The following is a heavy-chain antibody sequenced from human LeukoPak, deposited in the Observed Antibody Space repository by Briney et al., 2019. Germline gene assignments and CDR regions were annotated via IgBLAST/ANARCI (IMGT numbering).Heavy chain of an antibody. D-gene: IGHD4-23*01. CDR1: GCSIISSNW. V-gene: IGHV4-4*02. J-gene: IGHJ3*02. CDR2: IYHSGST. CDR3: AGITGGIPDAFDI. Sequence: PSETLSLTCAVSGCSIISSNWWIWVRQPAGKGLEWIGEIYHSGSTNYNPSLKSRVTISVDKSKNQFSLKLSSVTAADTAVYYCAGITGGIPDAFDIWGQGTMVTVSS.